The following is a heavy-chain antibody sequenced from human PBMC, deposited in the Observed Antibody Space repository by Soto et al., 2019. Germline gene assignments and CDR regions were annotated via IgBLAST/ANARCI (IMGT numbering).Heavy chain of an antibody. CDR2: INTYNGNR. J-gene: IGHJ5*02. CDR3: ARDRLRGYDSWGFSS. D-gene: IGHD3-22*01. V-gene: IGHV1-18*01. Sequence: QVQLVQSGAELRKPGASVKVSCKASGYSFSSYGINWVRQAPGQGLEWMGWINTYNGNRNYAQKFEDRVTMTTATSTNTVYMALRSLKSDDTAIYYCARDRLRGYDSWGFSSWGQGTLVTVSS. CDR1: GYSFSSYG.